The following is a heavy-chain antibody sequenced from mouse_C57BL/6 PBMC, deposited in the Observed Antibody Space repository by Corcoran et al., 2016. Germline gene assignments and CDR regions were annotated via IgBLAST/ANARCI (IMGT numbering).Heavy chain of an antibody. Sequence: DVHLQESGPGLVKPSQSLSLTCSVTGYSITSGYYWNWIRQFPGNKLEWMGYISYDGSNNYNPSLKNRISITRDTSKNQFFLKLNSVTTEDTATYYCARDQDYYGSSYYFDYWGQGTTLTVSS. CDR2: ISYDGSN. V-gene: IGHV3-6*01. J-gene: IGHJ2*01. CDR3: ARDQDYYGSSYYFDY. CDR1: GYSITSGYY. D-gene: IGHD1-1*01.